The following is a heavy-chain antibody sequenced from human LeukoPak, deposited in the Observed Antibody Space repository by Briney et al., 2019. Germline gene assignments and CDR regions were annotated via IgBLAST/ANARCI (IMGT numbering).Heavy chain of an antibody. D-gene: IGHD1-26*01. J-gene: IGHJ4*02. Sequence: WGSPRLSCAASGFTFNTYWMAWVRQAPGKGLEWVANINEDESAKHQADSVQGRFTISRDTARNSVYLQMSSLRGDDTAVYYCARDVVGSLDYWGQGTLVTVPS. CDR1: GFTFNTYW. CDR3: ARDVVGSLDY. CDR2: INEDESAK. V-gene: IGHV3-7*01.